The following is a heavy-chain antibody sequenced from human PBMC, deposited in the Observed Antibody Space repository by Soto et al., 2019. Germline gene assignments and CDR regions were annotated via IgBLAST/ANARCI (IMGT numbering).Heavy chain of an antibody. CDR1: GYSIRSGYY. V-gene: IGHV4-38-2*02. J-gene: IGHJ4*01. Sequence: KPSETLSLTXSVSGYSIRSGYYWGWVRQAPGKGLEWLGSVYHNGIMFHNPSFQSRVTISVDTSKNQFSLNLRSVTAADTAVYYCAALWFGELAFNYWGHGILVTVSS. D-gene: IGHD3-10*01. CDR2: VYHNGIM. CDR3: AALWFGELAFNY.